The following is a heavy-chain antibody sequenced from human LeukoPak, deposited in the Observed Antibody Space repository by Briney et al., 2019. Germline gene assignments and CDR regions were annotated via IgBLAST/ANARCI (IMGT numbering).Heavy chain of an antibody. CDR2: FYHGGST. Sequence: SETLSLTCTVSGYSISTGYYWDWIRQPPGKGLEWIGTFYHGGSTYYNPSLKSRVTISVDTSKNQFSLKLSSVTVADTAVYYCARGDTSSWYLPGDYWGQGTLVTVSS. V-gene: IGHV4-38-2*02. D-gene: IGHD6-13*01. CDR1: GYSISTGYY. J-gene: IGHJ4*02. CDR3: ARGDTSSWYLPGDY.